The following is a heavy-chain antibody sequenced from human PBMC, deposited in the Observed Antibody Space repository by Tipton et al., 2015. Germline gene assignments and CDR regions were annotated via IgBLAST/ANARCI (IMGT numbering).Heavy chain of an antibody. D-gene: IGHD3-22*01. V-gene: IGHV4-61*01. Sequence: TLSLTCTVSGGSVTSGSYYWSWIRQPPGKGLEWIGYISYTDGAHYNPALKSRVTISVDTSKNQFSLTLNSVAAADTAVYYCARAYYDSSGYYWLGLGYWGQGTLVTVSS. CDR1: GGSVTSGSYY. CDR2: ISYTDGA. J-gene: IGHJ4*02. CDR3: ARAYYDSSGYYWLGLGY.